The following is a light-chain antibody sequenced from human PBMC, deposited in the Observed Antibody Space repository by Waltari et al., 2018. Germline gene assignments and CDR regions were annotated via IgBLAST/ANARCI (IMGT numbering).Light chain of an antibody. CDR2: DVT. V-gene: IGLV2-11*01. CDR1: DRDFGGYEY. Sequence: QSALTQPRSLSGSPGQSVTISCTCTDRDFGGYEYVPWYQHHPGKAPNLLIYDVTKRPSGVPDRFSGSKSGNTASLTISGLHGEDEADYYCCSYADNNIYVFGTGTNVAVL. J-gene: IGLJ1*01. CDR3: CSYADNNIYV.